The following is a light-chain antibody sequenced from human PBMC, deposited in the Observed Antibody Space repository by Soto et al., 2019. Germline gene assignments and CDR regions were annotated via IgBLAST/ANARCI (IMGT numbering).Light chain of an antibody. J-gene: IGLJ1*01. V-gene: IGLV2-14*03. CDR3: SSYSRSGNYV. Sequence: QSDLTNPASVSGSPGQSITISSTGTSIDIVGYTYVSWYQQHPGKAPELMIYDVINRPSGVSNRFSGSKSGNTASLTISGLQAEDEADYYCSSYSRSGNYVFGTGTKVTGL. CDR2: DVI. CDR1: SIDIVGYTY.